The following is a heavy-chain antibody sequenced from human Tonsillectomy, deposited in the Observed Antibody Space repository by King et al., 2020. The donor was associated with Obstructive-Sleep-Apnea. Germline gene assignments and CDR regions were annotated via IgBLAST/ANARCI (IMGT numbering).Heavy chain of an antibody. CDR2: INPSGGST. CDR1: GYTFTSYY. V-gene: IGHV1-46*01. CDR3: ARGQSRGGDCYHYFDY. J-gene: IGHJ4*02. D-gene: IGHD2-21*02. Sequence: VQLVESGAEVKKPGASVKVSCKASGYTFTSYYMHWVRQAPGQGLEWMGIINPSGGSTSYAQKFQGSVTMTRDTSTSTVYMELSSLRSEDTAVYYCARGQSRGGDCYHYFDYWGQGTLVTVSS.